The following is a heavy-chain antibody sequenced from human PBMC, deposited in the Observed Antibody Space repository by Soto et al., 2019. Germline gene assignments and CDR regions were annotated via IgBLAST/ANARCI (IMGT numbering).Heavy chain of an antibody. CDR2: IYYSGFT. Sequence: SETLSLTCTVSGVPISSGDYYWSWIRQHPGKGLEWIGYIYYSGFTYYNPSLKSRVTISVDTSKNQFSLKLSSVTAADTAVYYCARSIDPWGQGTLVTVSS. J-gene: IGHJ5*02. CDR3: ARSIDP. V-gene: IGHV4-31*03. CDR1: GVPISSGDYY.